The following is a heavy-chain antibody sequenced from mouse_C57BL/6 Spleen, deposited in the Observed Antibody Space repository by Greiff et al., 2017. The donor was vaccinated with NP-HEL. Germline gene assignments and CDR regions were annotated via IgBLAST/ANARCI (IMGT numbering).Heavy chain of an antibody. CDR2: INPSSGYT. D-gene: IGHD2-4*01. CDR1: GYTFTSYT. CDR3: ASGYYDYDWFAY. V-gene: IGHV1-4*01. Sequence: VQLQQSGAELARPGASVKMSCKASGYTFTSYTMHWVKQRPGQGLEWIGYINPSSGYTKYNQKFKDKATLTADKSSSTAYMQLSSLTSEDSAVYYCASGYYDYDWFAYWGQGTLVTVSA. J-gene: IGHJ3*01.